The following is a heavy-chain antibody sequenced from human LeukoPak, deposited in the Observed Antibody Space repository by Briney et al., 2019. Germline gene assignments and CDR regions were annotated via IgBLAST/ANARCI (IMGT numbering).Heavy chain of an antibody. V-gene: IGHV3-74*01. CDR2: INIDGGST. CDR1: GFTFSSYW. CDR3: ARRIQGMAPYYFDY. J-gene: IGHJ4*02. Sequence: GGSLRLSCTASGFTFSSYWMHSVRQAPGKGLVWVSRINIDGGSTSYADSVKGRFTISRDNAKNTLYLQMNSLRAEDTAVYYCARRIQGMAPYYFDYWGQGTLVTVSS. D-gene: IGHD5-24*01.